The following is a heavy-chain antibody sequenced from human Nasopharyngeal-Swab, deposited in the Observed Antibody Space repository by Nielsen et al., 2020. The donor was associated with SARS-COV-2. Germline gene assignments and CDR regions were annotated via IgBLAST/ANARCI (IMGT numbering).Heavy chain of an antibody. D-gene: IGHD6-6*01. CDR2: INHSGST. CDR3: ARPLVAARPLSAHKSMDV. Sequence: SQTLSLTCAVYGGSFSGYYWSWIRQPPGKGLEWIGEINHSGSTNYNPPLKSRVTISVDTSKNQFSLKLSSVTAADTAVYYCARPLVAARPLSAHKSMDVWGKGTTVTVSS. J-gene: IGHJ6*03. V-gene: IGHV4-34*01. CDR1: GGSFSGYY.